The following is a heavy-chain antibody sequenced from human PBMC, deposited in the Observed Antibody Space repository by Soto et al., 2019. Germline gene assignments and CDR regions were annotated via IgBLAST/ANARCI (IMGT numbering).Heavy chain of an antibody. Sequence: EGSLRLSCAASGFTFRNYGLHWVRQAPGKGLEWVAIISYDGSYKFYADSVKGRFTISRDNSKNTLFLQMNSLRDEDTAVYYCAILRSGSRSFYADYWGRVTLVTVSS. D-gene: IGHD3-10*01. CDR1: GFTFRNYG. CDR2: ISYDGSYK. V-gene: IGHV3-30*03. J-gene: IGHJ4*02. CDR3: AILRSGSRSFYADY.